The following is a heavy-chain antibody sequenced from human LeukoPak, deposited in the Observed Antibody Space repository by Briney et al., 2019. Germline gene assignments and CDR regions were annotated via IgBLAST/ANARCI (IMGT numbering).Heavy chain of an antibody. J-gene: IGHJ3*02. CDR1: GGSISSSSYY. D-gene: IGHD4-17*01. V-gene: IGHV4-39*01. CDR2: IYYSGST. CDR3: ARLSTVTTLHAFDI. Sequence: PSETLSLTCTVSGGSISSSSYYWGWIRQPPGKGLEWIGSIYYSGSTYYNPSLRSRVTISVDTSKNQFSLKLSSVTAADTAVYYCARLSTVTTLHAFDIWGQGTMDTVSS.